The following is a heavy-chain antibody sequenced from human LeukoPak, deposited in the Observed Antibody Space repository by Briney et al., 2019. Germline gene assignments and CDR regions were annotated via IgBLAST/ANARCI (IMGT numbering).Heavy chain of an antibody. Sequence: GGSLRLSCGASGFTFSSYWMHWVRQAPGKGLVWISRINSDGSTTSYADSVKGRFTISRDNAKNTLYLQMNSLRAEDTAVYYCARENSGLGWYDYWGQGTLVTVSS. CDR1: GFTFSSYW. J-gene: IGHJ4*02. CDR3: ARENSGLGWYDY. CDR2: INSDGSTT. D-gene: IGHD6-19*01. V-gene: IGHV3-74*01.